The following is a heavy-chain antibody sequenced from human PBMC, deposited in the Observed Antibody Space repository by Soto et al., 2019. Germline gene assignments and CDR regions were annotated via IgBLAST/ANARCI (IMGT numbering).Heavy chain of an antibody. J-gene: IGHJ4*02. CDR1: GGSISSYY. D-gene: IGHD2-21*02. CDR3: ARTYCGGDCHSPFDY. Sequence: SETLSLTCTVSGGSISSYYWSWIRQPPGKGLEWIGYIYYSGSTNYNPSLKSRVTISVDTSKNQFSLKLSSVTAADTAAYYCARTYCGGDCHSPFDYWGQGTLVTVSS. CDR2: IYYSGST. V-gene: IGHV4-59*01.